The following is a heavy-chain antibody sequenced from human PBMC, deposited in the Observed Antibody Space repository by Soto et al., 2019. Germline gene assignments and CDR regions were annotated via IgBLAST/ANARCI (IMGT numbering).Heavy chain of an antibody. V-gene: IGHV4-39*01. Sequence: PSETLSLTCTVSGGSISSSDSYWVWIRQPPGKGLEWVGSIYYDGSTYYNPSLTSRVTISVDTSRNLFSLNLYSVTAADTAIYFCARRRLILVPLWGQGTMVIVSS. CDR3: ARRRLILVPL. J-gene: IGHJ3*01. CDR1: GGSISSSDSY. CDR2: IYYDGST. D-gene: IGHD1-26*01.